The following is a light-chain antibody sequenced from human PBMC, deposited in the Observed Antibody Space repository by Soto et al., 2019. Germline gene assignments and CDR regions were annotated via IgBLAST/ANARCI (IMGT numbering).Light chain of an antibody. J-gene: IGLJ2*01. CDR2: DVS. Sequence: QSALTQPASVSGSPGQSITISCTGTSSDVGGYNYVSWYQQHPGKAPKLMIYDVSNRPSGVSNRFSVSKSGNTASLTISGLQAEDEADYYCSSYTISSTLGVFGGGTKLTVL. CDR1: SSDVGGYNY. CDR3: SSYTISSTLGV. V-gene: IGLV2-14*01.